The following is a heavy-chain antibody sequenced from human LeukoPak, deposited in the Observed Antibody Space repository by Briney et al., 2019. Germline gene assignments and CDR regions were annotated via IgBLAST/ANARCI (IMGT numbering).Heavy chain of an antibody. CDR2: IYYSGST. Sequence: SETLSLTCTVSGGSISSYYWSWTRQPPGKGLEWIGYIYYSGSTNYNPSLKSRVTISVDTSKNQFSLKLSSVTAADTAVYYCARTVATSYFDYWGQGTLVTVSS. V-gene: IGHV4-59*08. D-gene: IGHD5-12*01. J-gene: IGHJ4*02. CDR3: ARTVATSYFDY. CDR1: GGSISSYY.